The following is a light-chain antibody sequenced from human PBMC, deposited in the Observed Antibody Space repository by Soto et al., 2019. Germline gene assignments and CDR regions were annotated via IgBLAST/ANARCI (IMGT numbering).Light chain of an antibody. CDR1: QTVSKF. CDR3: QQTYSLPRT. J-gene: IGKJ1*01. CDR2: SAS. Sequence: DVQMTQSPSSLSASAGDRVTIACRASQTVSKFVNWYQQKPDKVPDLLIYSASTLYSGVPSRFSRSGSGTEFTLTISNLQPEDFATYYCQQTYSLPRTFAQGTKVE. V-gene: IGKV1-39*01.